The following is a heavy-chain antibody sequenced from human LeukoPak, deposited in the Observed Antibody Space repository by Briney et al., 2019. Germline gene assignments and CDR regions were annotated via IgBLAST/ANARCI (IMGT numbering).Heavy chain of an antibody. CDR2: ISSSSSTI. D-gene: IGHD6-6*01. CDR3: ARDKMRGIAARRRFDY. V-gene: IGHV3-48*01. CDR1: GFTFSSYS. J-gene: IGHJ4*02. Sequence: PGGSLRLSCAASGFTFSSYSMNWVRQAPGKGLEWVSYISSSSSTIYYADSVKGRFTISRDNAKNSLYLQMNSLRAEDTAVYYCARDKMRGIAARRRFDYWGQGTLVTVSS.